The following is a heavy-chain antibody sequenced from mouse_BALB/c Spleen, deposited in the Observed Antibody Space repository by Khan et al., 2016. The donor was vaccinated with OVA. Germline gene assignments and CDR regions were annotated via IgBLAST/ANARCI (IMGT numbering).Heavy chain of an antibody. Sequence: EVQLKQSGAELVRPGALVKLSCKASGFTIKDYYIHWVKQRPEQGLEWIGGIDPENGNTIYDPKFQGKASITADTSSNTAYLQLSSLTSEDTAVYYCTRDGYSPWFAYWGQGTLVTVSA. J-gene: IGHJ3*01. CDR3: TRDGYSPWFAY. CDR1: GFTIKDYY. CDR2: IDPENGNT. V-gene: IGHV14-1*02. D-gene: IGHD2-3*01.